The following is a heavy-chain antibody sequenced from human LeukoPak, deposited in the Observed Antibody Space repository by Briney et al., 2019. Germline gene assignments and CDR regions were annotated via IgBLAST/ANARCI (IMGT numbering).Heavy chain of an antibody. CDR1: GDSISSDTYY. D-gene: IGHD2-21*02. Sequence: SETLSLTCTVSGDSISSDTYYWNWIRQPAGKGLEWIGRVYTSGSTNYNPSLRSRVTISVDTSKNQFSLKLSSVTAADTAVYYCARGGYCGGDCYFYYWGQGTLVTVSS. V-gene: IGHV4-61*02. CDR2: VYTSGST. CDR3: ARGGYCGGDCYFYY. J-gene: IGHJ4*02.